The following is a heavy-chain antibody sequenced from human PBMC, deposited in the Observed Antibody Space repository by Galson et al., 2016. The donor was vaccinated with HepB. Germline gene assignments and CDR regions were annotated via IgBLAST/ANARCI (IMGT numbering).Heavy chain of an antibody. Sequence: SLRLSCAASGFTFSSYGMHWVRQAPGKGLEWVASISYDGSNKKYADSVKGRFTISRDNSKKTLYLQMNSLRAKDTAVYYCAKDGRIYCSSASCHDHFHYWGQGTLVTVSS. CDR3: AKDGRIYCSSASCHDHFHY. D-gene: IGHD2-2*01. CDR2: ISYDGSNK. J-gene: IGHJ4*02. CDR1: GFTFSSYG. V-gene: IGHV3-30*18.